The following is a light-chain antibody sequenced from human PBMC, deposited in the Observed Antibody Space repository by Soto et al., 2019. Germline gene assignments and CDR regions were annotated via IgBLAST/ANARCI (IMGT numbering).Light chain of an antibody. V-gene: IGLV4-60*03. J-gene: IGLJ2*01. CDR1: SGHSSYI. CDR2: LEGSGSY. CDR3: ATWDSNTQV. Sequence: QSVLTQSSSASASLGSSVMLTCTLSSGHSSYIIAWHQQQPGKAPRYLMKLEGSGSYNKGSGVPDRFSGSSSGADRYLTISNLQSEDEADYYCATWDSNTQVFGGGTKVTVL.